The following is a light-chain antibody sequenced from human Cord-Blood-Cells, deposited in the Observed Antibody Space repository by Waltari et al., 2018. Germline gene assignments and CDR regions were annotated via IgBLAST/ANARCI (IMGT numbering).Light chain of an antibody. CDR1: SSNIGAGYD. Sequence: QSVLTQPPSVSGAPGQRVTISCTGSSSNIGAGYDVHWYQQLPGTAPKLTIYGNSNRPSGVPDRCSGSKSGTSASRATTGLQAEDEADYYCQSYDSSLSGVVFGGGTKLTVL. CDR3: QSYDSSLSGVV. CDR2: GNS. J-gene: IGLJ2*01. V-gene: IGLV1-40*01.